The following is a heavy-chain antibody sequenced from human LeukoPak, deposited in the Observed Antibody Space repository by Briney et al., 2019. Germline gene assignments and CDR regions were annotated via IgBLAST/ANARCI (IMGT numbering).Heavy chain of an antibody. CDR3: ARESNYETYYYYYMDV. CDR2: INHSGST. Sequence: GSLRLSCAASGFTFSDYYWSWIRQPPGKGLEWIGEINHSGSTKYNPSLKSRVTISVDTSKNQFSLKLSSVTAADTAVYYCARESNYETYYYYYMDVWGKGTTVTVSS. D-gene: IGHD4-11*01. CDR1: GFTFSDYY. V-gene: IGHV4-34*01. J-gene: IGHJ6*03.